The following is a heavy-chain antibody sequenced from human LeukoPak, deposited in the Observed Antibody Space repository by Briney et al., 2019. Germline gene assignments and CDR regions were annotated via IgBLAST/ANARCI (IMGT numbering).Heavy chain of an antibody. D-gene: IGHD3/OR15-3a*01. CDR1: GGSISSYY. CDR2: IDYSGST. V-gene: IGHV4-59*01. CDR3: ARVDVRREYYYYYYYMDV. J-gene: IGHJ6*03. Sequence: SETLSLTCTVSGGSISSYYWSWIRQPPGKGLEWIGYIDYSGSTNYNPSLKSRVTMSVDTSKNQLSLKLNSVTAADTAVYYCARVDVRREYYYYYYYMDVWGKGTTVTVSS.